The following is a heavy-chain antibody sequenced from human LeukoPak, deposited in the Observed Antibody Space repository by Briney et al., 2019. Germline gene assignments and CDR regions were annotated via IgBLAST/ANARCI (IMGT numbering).Heavy chain of an antibody. CDR3: ARDRGYGWGVFDY. CDR2: IIPIFGTA. V-gene: IGHV1-69*05. J-gene: IGHJ4*02. D-gene: IGHD5-12*01. CDR1: GGAFSSYA. Sequence: SVKVSCKASGGAFSSYAISWVRQAPGQGLEWMGGIIPIFGTANYAQKFQGRVTITTDESTSTAYMELSSLRSEDTAVYYCARDRGYGWGVFDYWGQGTLVTVSS.